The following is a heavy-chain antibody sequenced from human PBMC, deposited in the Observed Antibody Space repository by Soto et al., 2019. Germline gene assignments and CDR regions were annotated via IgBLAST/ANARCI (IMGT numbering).Heavy chain of an antibody. CDR1: GFTVSSNY. CDR3: AKATATGGGAFDF. CDR2: ILVDGRT. D-gene: IGHD2-8*02. Sequence: PGGSLRLSCAASGFTVSSNYMSWVRQAPGKGLEWVSTILVDGRTFYVDSVKGRFTISRDNSRNTVYLQMNSLTAGDTALYYCAKATATGGGAFDFCGQGTMVTVSS. J-gene: IGHJ3*01. V-gene: IGHV3-53*01.